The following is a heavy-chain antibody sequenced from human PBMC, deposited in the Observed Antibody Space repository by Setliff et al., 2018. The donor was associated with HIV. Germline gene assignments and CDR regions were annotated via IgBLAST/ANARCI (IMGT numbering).Heavy chain of an antibody. J-gene: IGHJ4*02. CDR1: GFTFSNYG. Sequence: GGSLRLSCGTSGFTFSNYGMNWVRQAPGKGLEWVSSISSSGYMYYADSVKGRFTISRDNAKNSLYLQMNGLRAEDTAVYYCARDPGITAKPFYFDCWGQGTLVTVSS. CDR3: ARDPGITAKPFYFDC. CDR2: ISSSGYM. D-gene: IGHD1-20*01. V-gene: IGHV3-21*01.